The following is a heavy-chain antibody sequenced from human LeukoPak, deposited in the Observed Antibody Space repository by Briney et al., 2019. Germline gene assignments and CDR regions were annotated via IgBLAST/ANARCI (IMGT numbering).Heavy chain of an antibody. D-gene: IGHD4-23*01. CDR1: GFIFSTYA. Sequence: PGGSLRLSCAASGFIFSTYAMSWVRQAPGKGLEWVSVTSSSGGSTYYADSVKGRFTISRDNSRNTLYLQMNSLRAEDTAVYYCAKDLGTTVVTRFDYWGQGTLVTVSS. J-gene: IGHJ4*02. CDR3: AKDLGTTVVTRFDY. CDR2: TSSSGGST. V-gene: IGHV3-23*01.